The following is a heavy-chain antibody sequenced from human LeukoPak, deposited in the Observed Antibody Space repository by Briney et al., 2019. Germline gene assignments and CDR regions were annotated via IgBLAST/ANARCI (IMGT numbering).Heavy chain of an antibody. CDR2: ISGSGGST. CDR1: GFTFSSYA. V-gene: IGHV3-23*01. D-gene: IGHD3-3*01. J-gene: IGHJ3*02. Sequence: GGSLRLSCAASGFTFSSYAMSWVRQAPGKGLEWVSAISGSGGSTYYADSVKDRFTISRDNSKNTLYLQMNSLRAEDTAVYYCAKDYSYDFWSGPRAFDIWGQGTMVTVSS. CDR3: AKDYSYDFWSGPRAFDI.